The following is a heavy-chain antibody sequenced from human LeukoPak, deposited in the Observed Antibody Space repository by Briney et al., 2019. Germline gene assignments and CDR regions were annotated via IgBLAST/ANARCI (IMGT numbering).Heavy chain of an antibody. Sequence: ASVKVSCKASGYTFTGYYMHWVRQAPGQGLEWMGWINPNSGDTNSAQKFQGRVTMTGDTSISTAYMELNKLRSDDTAVYYCARYRPIVTMVRGVIQDYWGQGTLVTVSS. CDR1: GYTFTGYY. CDR3: ARYRPIVTMVRGVIQDY. CDR2: INPNSGDT. D-gene: IGHD3-10*01. J-gene: IGHJ4*02. V-gene: IGHV1-2*02.